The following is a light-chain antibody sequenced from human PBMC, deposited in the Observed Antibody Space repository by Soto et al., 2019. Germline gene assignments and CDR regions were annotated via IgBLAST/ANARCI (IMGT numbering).Light chain of an antibody. V-gene: IGLV6-57*04. CDR2: EDN. CDR3: QSYDSSNNV. J-gene: IGLJ2*01. Sequence: NFMLTQPHSVSESPGKTVTISCTRSSGSIASNYVQWYQQRPGSAPTTVIYEDNQRPSGVADRFSGSIDSSSTSASLTISELKTEDEADYYCQSYDSSNNVFGGGTKLTVL. CDR1: SGSIASNY.